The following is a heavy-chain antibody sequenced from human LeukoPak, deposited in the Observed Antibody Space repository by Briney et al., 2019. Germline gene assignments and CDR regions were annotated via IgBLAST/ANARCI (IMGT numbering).Heavy chain of an antibody. V-gene: IGHV1-18*01. Sequence: ASVKVSCKASGYTFTSCDINWVRQAPGQGLEWMEWISAYNGNTNYAQKLQGRVTMTTDTSTSTAYMELRSLRSDDTAVYYCAREGLRYFDWSIGGPHNWYFDLWGRGTLVTVSS. CDR3: AREGLRYFDWSIGGPHNWYFDL. CDR1: GYTFTSCD. CDR2: ISAYNGNT. D-gene: IGHD3-9*01. J-gene: IGHJ2*01.